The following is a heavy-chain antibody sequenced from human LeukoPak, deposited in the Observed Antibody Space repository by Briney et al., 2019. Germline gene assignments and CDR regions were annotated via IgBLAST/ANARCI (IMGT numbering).Heavy chain of an antibody. CDR1: GFTVSSNY. Sequence: PGGSLRLSCAASGFTVSSNYMSWVRQAPGKGLEWVSVLYSGDRTYYADSVRGRFTISRDNSKNTLYLQMNSLRAEDTAVYYCARGHSYCSGGSCYGPLIDPWGQGTLVTVSS. V-gene: IGHV3-66*01. D-gene: IGHD2-15*01. J-gene: IGHJ5*02. CDR2: LYSGDRT. CDR3: ARGHSYCSGGSCYGPLIDP.